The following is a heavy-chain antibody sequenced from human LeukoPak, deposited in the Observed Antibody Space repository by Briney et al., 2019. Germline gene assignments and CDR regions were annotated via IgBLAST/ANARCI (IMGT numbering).Heavy chain of an antibody. J-gene: IGHJ5*02. V-gene: IGHV4-39*01. CDR2: IYYSGST. Sequence: SETLSLTCTVSGGSISSSSYYWGWIRQPPGKGLEWIGSIYYSGSTYYNPSLKSRVTISVDTSKNQFSLKLSSVTAADTAVYYCARPVGYCSGGSCPNWFDPWGQGTLVTVSS. CDR1: GGSISSSSYY. CDR3: ARPVGYCSGGSCPNWFDP. D-gene: IGHD2-15*01.